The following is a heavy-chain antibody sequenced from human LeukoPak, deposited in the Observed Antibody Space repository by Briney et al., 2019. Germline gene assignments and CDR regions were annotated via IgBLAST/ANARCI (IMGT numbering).Heavy chain of an antibody. Sequence: GASVKVSCKASGYTFTSYGISWVRQAPGQGLEWMGWISASNVNTNYAQKLQGRVTMTTDTSTSTAYMELRSLRSDDTAVYYCARDRKRGIYCSGGSCYINWFDPWGQGTLVTVSS. J-gene: IGHJ5*02. V-gene: IGHV1-18*01. CDR1: GYTFTSYG. CDR3: ARDRKRGIYCSGGSCYINWFDP. CDR2: ISASNVNT. D-gene: IGHD2-15*01.